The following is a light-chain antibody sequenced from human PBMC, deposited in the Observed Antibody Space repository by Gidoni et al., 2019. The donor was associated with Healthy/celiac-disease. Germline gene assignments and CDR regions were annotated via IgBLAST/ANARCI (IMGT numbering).Light chain of an antibody. CDR3: QQYYSTPTWT. CDR1: QSVLYSSNNKNY. J-gene: IGKJ1*01. CDR2: WAS. V-gene: IGKV4-1*01. Sequence: DIVMTQSPDSLAVSLGERATINCKSSQSVLYSSNNKNYLAWYHQKPGQPPKLLIYWASTRGSGVPDRFSGSGSGTDFTLTISSLQAEDVAVYYCQQYYSTPTWTFGHXTKVEIK.